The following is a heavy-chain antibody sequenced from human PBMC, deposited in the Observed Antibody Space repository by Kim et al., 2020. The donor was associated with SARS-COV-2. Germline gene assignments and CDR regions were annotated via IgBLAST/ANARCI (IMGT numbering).Heavy chain of an antibody. CDR2: INSDGSST. CDR1: GFTFSSYW. V-gene: IGHV3-74*01. D-gene: IGHD2-2*01. CDR3: ARDQRPRGRCSSTSCRFGDAFDI. J-gene: IGHJ3*02. Sequence: GGSLRLSCAASGFTFSSYWMHWVRQAPGKGLVWVSRINSDGSSTSYADSVKGRFTISRDNAKNTLYLQMNSLRAEDTAVYYCARDQRPRGRCSSTSCRFGDAFDIWGQGTMVTVSS.